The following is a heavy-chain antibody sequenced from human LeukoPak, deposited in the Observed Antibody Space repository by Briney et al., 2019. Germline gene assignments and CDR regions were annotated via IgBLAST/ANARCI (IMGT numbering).Heavy chain of an antibody. Sequence: GGSLRPSCTASGFTFSTYSMSWVRQAPGRGLEWISGIYGNGREKFYADSVKGRFTISRDNSKNTLFLYMDTLRAEDTALYYCAEDLTPDGVWDIDCWGRGTLVTVSS. J-gene: IGHJ4*02. CDR1: GFTFSTYS. CDR3: AEDLTPDGVWDIDC. CDR2: IYGNGREK. V-gene: IGHV3-23*01. D-gene: IGHD1-14*01.